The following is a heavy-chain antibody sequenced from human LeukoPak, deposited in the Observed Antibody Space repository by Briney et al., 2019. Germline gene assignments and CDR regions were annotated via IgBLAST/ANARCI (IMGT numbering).Heavy chain of an antibody. Sequence: PGGSLRLSCTASGFTFNNYAMHWVRQAPGKGLEWVAYIQYDESKKYYADSVKGRFTVSRDNSKNTLYQQMSGLRPEDTALYYCTKDSPAVAHWGQGILVTVSS. J-gene: IGHJ4*02. CDR2: IQYDESKK. V-gene: IGHV3-30*02. CDR3: TKDSPAVAH. CDR1: GFTFNNYA.